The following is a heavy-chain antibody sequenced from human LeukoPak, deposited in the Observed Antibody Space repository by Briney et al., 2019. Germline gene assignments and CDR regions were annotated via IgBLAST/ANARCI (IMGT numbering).Heavy chain of an antibody. CDR3: AKPREGYYGPGWWDYYYGMDV. CDR2: ISGSGGST. Sequence: GGSLRLSCAASGFTFSSYAMTWVRQAPGKGLEWVSGISGSGGSTDYADSVKGRFTISRDNSKNTLYLQMNSLRAEDTAVYYCAKPREGYYGPGWWDYYYGMDVWGQGTTVTVSS. D-gene: IGHD3-10*01. CDR1: GFTFSSYA. J-gene: IGHJ6*02. V-gene: IGHV3-23*01.